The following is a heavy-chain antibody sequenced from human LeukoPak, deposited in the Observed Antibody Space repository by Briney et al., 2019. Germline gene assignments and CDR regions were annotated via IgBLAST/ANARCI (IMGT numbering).Heavy chain of an antibody. CDR2: ISNHNGNT. CDR3: ARAVPTAAGGYYMDV. Sequence: GASVTVSCMPSGYSLTSYGISWVRPAPGQGLESLGWISNHNGNTNYAQKFQGRVTMTTDTSTSTGYMELRSLTSDDTAVYYCARAVPTAAGGYYMDVWGKGTTVTVSS. CDR1: GYSLTSYG. D-gene: IGHD2-2*01. J-gene: IGHJ6*03. V-gene: IGHV1-18*01.